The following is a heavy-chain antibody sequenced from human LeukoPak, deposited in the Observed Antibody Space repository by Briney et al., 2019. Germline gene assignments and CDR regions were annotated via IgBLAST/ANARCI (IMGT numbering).Heavy chain of an antibody. CDR3: ANDYGGNSARTY. CDR1: GFTFSSYA. Sequence: GGSLRLSCAASGFTFSSYAMSWVRQAPGKGLEWVSAISGSGGSTYYADSVKGRFTISRDNSKNTLCLQMNSLRAEDTAVYYCANDYGGNSARTYWGQGTLVTVSS. D-gene: IGHD4-23*01. V-gene: IGHV3-23*01. CDR2: ISGSGGST. J-gene: IGHJ4*02.